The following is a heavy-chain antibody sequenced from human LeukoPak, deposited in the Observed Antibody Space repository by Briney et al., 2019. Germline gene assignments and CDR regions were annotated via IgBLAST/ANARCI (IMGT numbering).Heavy chain of an antibody. CDR1: GGTFSSYA. D-gene: IGHD6-6*01. CDR3: ARGGQPGSSSDWFDP. J-gene: IGHJ5*02. V-gene: IGHV1-69*01. Sequence: SVKVSCKASGGTFSSYAISWVRQAPRQGLEWMGGIIPIFGTANYAQKFQGRVTITADESTSTAYMELSSLRSEDTAVYYCARGGQPGSSSDWFDPWGQGTLVTVSS. CDR2: IIPIFGTA.